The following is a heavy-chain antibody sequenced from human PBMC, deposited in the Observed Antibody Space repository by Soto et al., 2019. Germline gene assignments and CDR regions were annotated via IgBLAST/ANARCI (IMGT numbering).Heavy chain of an antibody. CDR3: ARYYYYSMDV. J-gene: IGHJ6*02. CDR2: INPNSGNT. Sequence: ASMKVSCKASGYTFTSYDINWVRQAPGQGLEWMGWINPNSGNTNYAQKFQGWVTMTRDTSISTAYMELSRLRSDDTTVYYCARYYYYSMDVWGQGTTVTVSS. V-gene: IGHV1-2*04. CDR1: GYTFTSYD.